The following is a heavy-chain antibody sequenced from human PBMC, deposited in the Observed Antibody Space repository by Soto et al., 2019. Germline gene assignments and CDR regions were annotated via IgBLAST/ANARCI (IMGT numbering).Heavy chain of an antibody. V-gene: IGHV3-23*01. Sequence: GGSVRLSCEASGFTFDTYGVTWVRQAPGKGLEWVSCIRGSGTSTYYADFAKGRFTISRDNSKNMLYLQLNSLRVEDTAVYFCAKRLWSGHGSMWLFDYWGQGTLVTVS. CDR2: IRGSGTST. J-gene: IGHJ4*02. CDR3: AKRLWSGHGSMWLFDY. D-gene: IGHD5-12*01. CDR1: GFTFDTYG.